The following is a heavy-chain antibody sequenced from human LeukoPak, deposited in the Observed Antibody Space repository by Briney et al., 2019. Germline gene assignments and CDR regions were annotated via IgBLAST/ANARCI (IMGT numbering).Heavy chain of an antibody. CDR1: GGSISSYY. V-gene: IGHV4-4*07. Sequence: SETLSLTCTVSGGSISSYYWSWIRQPAGKGLEWIGRIYTSGSTNYNPSLKSRVTMSVDTSKNQFSLKLSSVTAADTAVYYCARDTPPQSIAAAVGWFDPWGQGTLVIVSS. J-gene: IGHJ5*02. CDR2: IYTSGST. D-gene: IGHD6-13*01. CDR3: ARDTPPQSIAAAVGWFDP.